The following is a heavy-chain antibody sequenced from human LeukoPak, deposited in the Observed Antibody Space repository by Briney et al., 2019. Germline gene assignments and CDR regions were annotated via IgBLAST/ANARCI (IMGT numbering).Heavy chain of an antibody. J-gene: IGHJ1*01. V-gene: IGHV3-48*04. CDR1: GFTFSSYS. D-gene: IGHD3-10*01. Sequence: PGGSLRLSCAASGFTFSSYSMNWVRQAPGKGLEWVSYISSSGSTIYYADSVKGRFTISRDNAKNSLYLRMNSLRVEDTAVYYCARDKVRPDYYGSGSQGEYFQHWGQGTLVTVSS. CDR3: ARDKVRPDYYGSGSQGEYFQH. CDR2: ISSSGSTI.